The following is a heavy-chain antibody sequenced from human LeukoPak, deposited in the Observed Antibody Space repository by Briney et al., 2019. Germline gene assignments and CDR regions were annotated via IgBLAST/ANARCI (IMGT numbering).Heavy chain of an antibody. V-gene: IGHV1-8*01. CDR2: MNPNSGNT. Sequence: ASVKVSCKASGYTFTSYDINWVRQATGQGLEWMGWMNPNSGNTGYAQKFQGRVTMTRNTSISTAYMELSSLRSEDTAVYYCATDRDIVGATLGFGAFDIWGQGTMVTVSS. CDR3: ATDRDIVGATLGFGAFDI. CDR1: GYTFTSYD. J-gene: IGHJ3*02. D-gene: IGHD1-26*01.